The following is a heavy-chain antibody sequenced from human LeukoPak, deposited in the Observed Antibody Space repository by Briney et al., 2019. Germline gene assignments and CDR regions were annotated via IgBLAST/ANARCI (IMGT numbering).Heavy chain of an antibody. Sequence: GRSLRLSCAASGFTFSSYAMHWVRQAPGKGLEWVAVISYDGSNKYCADSVKGRFTISRDNSKNTLYLQMNSLRAEDTAVYYCARAPGVWVPVDYWGQGTLVTVSS. CDR2: ISYDGSNK. V-gene: IGHV3-30-3*01. CDR1: GFTFSSYA. J-gene: IGHJ4*02. D-gene: IGHD3-16*01. CDR3: ARAPGVWVPVDY.